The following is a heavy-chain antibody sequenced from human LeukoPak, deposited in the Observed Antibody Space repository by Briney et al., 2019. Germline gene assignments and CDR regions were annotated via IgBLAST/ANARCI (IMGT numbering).Heavy chain of an antibody. CDR1: GFTFTNAC. CDR2: IKSQTDGGTT. CDR3: TTGTWIQLWLADY. D-gene: IGHD5-18*01. V-gene: IGHV3-15*01. J-gene: IGHJ4*02. Sequence: PGGSLRLSCKGSGFTFTNACMSWVRLAPGKGLEWVGHIKSQTDGGTTDYAAPVKGRFTISRDDSKNTLYLQLNSLKTEDTAVYYCTTGTWIQLWLADYWGQGTLVTASS.